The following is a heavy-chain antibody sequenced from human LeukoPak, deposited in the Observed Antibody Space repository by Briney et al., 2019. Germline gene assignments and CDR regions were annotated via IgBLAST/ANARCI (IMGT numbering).Heavy chain of an antibody. CDR3: ARVWSGNDY. V-gene: IGHV4-34*01. J-gene: IGHJ4*02. CDR1: GGSFSGYY. CDR2: INHSGST. Sequence: SETLSLTCAVYGGSFSGYYWSWIRQPPGKGLEWIGEINHSGSTNYNPSLKSRVTISVDTSKNQFSLKLSSVTAADTAVYYCARVWSGNDYWGQGTLVTVSS. D-gene: IGHD3-3*01.